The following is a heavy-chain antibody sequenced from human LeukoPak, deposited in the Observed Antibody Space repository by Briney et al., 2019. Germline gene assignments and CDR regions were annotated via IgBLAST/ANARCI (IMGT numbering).Heavy chain of an antibody. V-gene: IGHV1-46*01. J-gene: IGHJ6*03. Sequence: ASVKVSCKASGYTFTSYYMHWVRQAPGQGLEWMGIINPSGGSTSYAQKFQGRVTMTRDMSTSTVYMELSSLRSEDTAVYYCARRGIAVAGTPPEEWYYYYYMDVWGTGTTVTISS. D-gene: IGHD6-19*01. CDR3: ARRGIAVAGTPPEEWYYYYYMDV. CDR2: INPSGGST. CDR1: GYTFTSYY.